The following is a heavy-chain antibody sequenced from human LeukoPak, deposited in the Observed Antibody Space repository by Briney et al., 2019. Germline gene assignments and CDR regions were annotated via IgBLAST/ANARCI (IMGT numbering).Heavy chain of an antibody. CDR2: IYHSGSA. D-gene: IGHD6-13*01. V-gene: IGHV4-30-2*01. Sequence: SETLSLTCAVSGASISEYGYYWSWIRQPSGRGLEWIGYIYHSGSAYYNPSLMSRATISADRSKNQYFLNVTSVTAADTAVYYCARASSSTYDYWGQGTLVTVSS. J-gene: IGHJ4*02. CDR3: ARASSSTYDY. CDR1: GASISEYGYY.